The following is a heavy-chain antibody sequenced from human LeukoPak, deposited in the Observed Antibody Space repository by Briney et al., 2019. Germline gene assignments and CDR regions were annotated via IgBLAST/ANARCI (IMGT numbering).Heavy chain of an antibody. CDR1: GYTFTSYG. CDR3: ARDGNILTGDKPFDY. V-gene: IGHV1-18*01. Sequence: GASVKVSCKASGYTFTSYGISWVRQAPGQGLEWMGWISAYNGNTNYAQKLQGRVTMTTDTSTSTAYMELRSLRSDDTAVYYCARDGNILTGDKPFDYWGQGTLVTVSS. J-gene: IGHJ4*02. CDR2: ISAYNGNT. D-gene: IGHD3-9*01.